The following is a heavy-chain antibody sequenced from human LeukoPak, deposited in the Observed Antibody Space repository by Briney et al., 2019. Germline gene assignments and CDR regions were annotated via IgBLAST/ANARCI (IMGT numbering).Heavy chain of an antibody. Sequence: PGGSLRLSCAASGFTFDDYAMHWVRQAPGKGLEWVSSISSSSSYIYYADSVKGRFTISRDNAKNSLYLQMNSLRAEDTAVYYCARDESDSGGAFDIWGQGTMVTVSS. CDR3: ARDESDSGGAFDI. D-gene: IGHD3-10*01. CDR2: ISSSSSYI. V-gene: IGHV3-21*01. J-gene: IGHJ3*02. CDR1: GFTFDDYA.